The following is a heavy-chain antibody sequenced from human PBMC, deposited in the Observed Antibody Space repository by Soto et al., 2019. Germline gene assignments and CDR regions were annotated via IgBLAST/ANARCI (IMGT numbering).Heavy chain of an antibody. J-gene: IGHJ4*02. V-gene: IGHV1-46*01. Sequence: ASVKVSCKASGYTFTSYCMHWVRQAPGQGLEWMGIINPSGGSTSYAQKFQGRVTMTRDTSTSTVYMELSSLRSEDTAVYYCARDGFLGYYDSSGYQREYYFDYWGQGTLVTVSS. D-gene: IGHD3-22*01. CDR1: GYTFTSYC. CDR2: INPSGGST. CDR3: ARDGFLGYYDSSGYQREYYFDY.